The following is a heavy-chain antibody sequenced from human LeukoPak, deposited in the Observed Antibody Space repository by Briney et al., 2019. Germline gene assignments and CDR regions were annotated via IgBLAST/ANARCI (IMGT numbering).Heavy chain of an antibody. CDR2: IYHSGST. CDR3: ARAQRESRNYYGSGSLPFDY. D-gene: IGHD3-10*01. CDR1: GGSISSSNW. Sequence: PSGTLSLTCAVSGGSISSSNWWSWVRQPPGKGLEWIGEIYHSGSTNYNPSLKSRVTISVDKSKNQFSLKLSSVTAADTAVYYCARAQRESRNYYGSGSLPFDYWGQGTLVTVSS. V-gene: IGHV4-4*02. J-gene: IGHJ4*02.